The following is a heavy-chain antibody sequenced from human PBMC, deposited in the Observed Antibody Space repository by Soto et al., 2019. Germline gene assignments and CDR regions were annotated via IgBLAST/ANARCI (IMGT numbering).Heavy chain of an antibody. CDR1: GGSISSSSYY. J-gene: IGHJ6*02. CDR3: ARGGEAVAGTGYYYGMDV. V-gene: IGHV4-39*01. CDR2: IYYSGST. D-gene: IGHD6-19*01. Sequence: SETLSLTCTVSGGSISSSSYYWGWIRQPPGKGLEWIGSIYYSGSTYYNPSLKSRVTISVDTSKNQFSLKLSSVTAADAAVYYCARGGEAVAGTGYYYGMDVWGQGTTVTVSS.